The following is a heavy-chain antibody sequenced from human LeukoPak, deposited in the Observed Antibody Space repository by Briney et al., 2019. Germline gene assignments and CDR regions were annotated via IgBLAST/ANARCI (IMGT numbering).Heavy chain of an antibody. CDR3: ARVEGSGSFYSRICWFDP. CDR2: ISAYNGNT. D-gene: IGHD2-15*01. CDR1: GYTFTSYG. V-gene: IGHV1-18*01. J-gene: IGHJ5*02. Sequence: GASVKVSCKASGYTFTSYGISWARQAPGQGLEWMGWISAYNGNTNYAQKLQGRVTMTTDTSTSTAYMELRSLRSDDTAVYYCARVEGSGSFYSRICWFDPWGQGTLVTVSS.